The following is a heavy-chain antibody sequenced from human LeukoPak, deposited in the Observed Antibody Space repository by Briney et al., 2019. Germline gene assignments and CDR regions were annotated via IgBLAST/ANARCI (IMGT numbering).Heavy chain of an antibody. Sequence: SETLSLTCTVSGGSISTYFWSWIRQPAGKGLEWIGRISTNGRTNYSPSLKGRVTMSVDTSKSQFSLKLSSVTAADTAVYYCARVVAVAASDSWGQGTLVTVSS. CDR3: ARVVAVAASDS. J-gene: IGHJ4*02. D-gene: IGHD6-19*01. CDR2: ISTNGRT. V-gene: IGHV4-4*07. CDR1: GGSISTYF.